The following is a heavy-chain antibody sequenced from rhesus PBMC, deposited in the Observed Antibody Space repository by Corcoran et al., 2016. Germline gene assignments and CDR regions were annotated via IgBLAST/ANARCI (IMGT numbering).Heavy chain of an antibody. CDR1: GGSISSSY. V-gene: IGHV4-169*01. CDR2: IYGSVSST. J-gene: IGHJ4*01. D-gene: IGHD6-13*01. Sequence: QLQLQESGPGLVKPSETLSVTCAVSGGSISSSYWSWIRQAPGKGLQWIGYIYGSVSSTNYNPALKSRGTLSVDTSKNQLSLKLSSVTTADTAVYYCARWCSSWGLDYWGQGVLVTVSS. CDR3: ARWCSSWGLDY.